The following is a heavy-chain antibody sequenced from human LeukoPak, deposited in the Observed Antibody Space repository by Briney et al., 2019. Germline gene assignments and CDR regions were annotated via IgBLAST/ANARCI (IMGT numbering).Heavy chain of an antibody. CDR2: IIPIFGTA. V-gene: IGHV1-69*13. CDR1: GGTFSNYA. Sequence: GASVKVSCKASGGTFSNYAISWVRQAPGQGLEWMGGIIPIFGTANYAQKFQGRVTITADESTSTAYMELSSLRSEDTAVYYCARAQTNWFDPWGQGTLVTVSS. CDR3: ARAQTNWFDP. J-gene: IGHJ5*02.